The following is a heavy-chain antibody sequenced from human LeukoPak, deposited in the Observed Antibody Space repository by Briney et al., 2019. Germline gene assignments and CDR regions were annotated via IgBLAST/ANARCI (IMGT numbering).Heavy chain of an antibody. CDR3: ATGSCSSSTCYRRY. V-gene: IGHV3-23*01. D-gene: IGHD2-2*02. CDR1: GLTFSIYT. CDR2: ISGSGDST. Sequence: GGSLRLSCAASGLTFSIYTMNWVRQAPGKGLEWVSGISGSGDSTYYADSVKGRFTISRGNSKNTLYLQMNSLRAEDTAVFYCATGSCSSSTCYRRYWGQGTLVTVSS. J-gene: IGHJ4*02.